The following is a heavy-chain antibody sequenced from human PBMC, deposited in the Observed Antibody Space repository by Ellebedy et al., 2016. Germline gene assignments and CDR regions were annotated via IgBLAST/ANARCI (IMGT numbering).Heavy chain of an antibody. V-gene: IGHV3-21*01. CDR3: ARERGGGHFDY. D-gene: IGHD3-10*01. Sequence: GGSLRLSXAASGFTFSSYSMNWVRQAPGKGLEWVSSISSSSSYIYYADSVKGRFTISRDNAKNSLYLQMNNLRAEDTAVYYCARERGGGHFDYWGQGTLVTVSS. J-gene: IGHJ4*02. CDR2: ISSSSSYI. CDR1: GFTFSSYS.